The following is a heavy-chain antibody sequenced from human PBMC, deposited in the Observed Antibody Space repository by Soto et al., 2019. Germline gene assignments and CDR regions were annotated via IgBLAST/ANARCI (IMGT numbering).Heavy chain of an antibody. V-gene: IGHV3-74*01. CDR3: VNLNPAGV. J-gene: IGHJ6*02. CDR1: GFTFSDYW. D-gene: IGHD3-9*01. CDR2: IDRESST. Sequence: GGSLRLSCAVSGFTFSDYWMHWVRQAPGKGLVWVSRIDRESSTSYADSVKGRFTISRDSAKNTLYLQMSSLTAEDTAVYYCVNLNPAGVWGQGTTVTVSS.